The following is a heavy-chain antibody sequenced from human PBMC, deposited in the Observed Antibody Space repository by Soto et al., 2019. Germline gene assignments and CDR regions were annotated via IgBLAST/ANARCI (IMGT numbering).Heavy chain of an antibody. J-gene: IGHJ4*02. CDR2: ISSSSSTI. CDR1: GFTFSSYS. D-gene: IGHD1-1*01. CDR3: ARGSPKPSMATTSDY. V-gene: IGHV3-48*02. Sequence: GSLILSCAASGFTFSSYSMNWVRQAPGKGLEWVSYISSSSSTIYYADSVKGRFTISRDNAKNSLYLQMNSLRDEDTAVYYCARGSPKPSMATTSDYWGQGTLVTVPS.